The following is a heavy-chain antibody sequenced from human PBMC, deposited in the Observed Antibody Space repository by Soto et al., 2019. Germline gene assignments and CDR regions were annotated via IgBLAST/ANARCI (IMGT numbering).Heavy chain of an antibody. CDR3: ARDCRGTGPPTALDY. D-gene: IGHD2-2*01. Sequence: SVKVSCKASGVTFSSYAISWVRQAPVRGLEWMGGIIPIFGTANYAQKFQGRVTITADESTSTAYMELSSLRSEDTAVYYCARDCRGTGPPTALDYWGQGALVTVSS. J-gene: IGHJ4*02. CDR1: GVTFSSYA. CDR2: IIPIFGTA. V-gene: IGHV1-69*13.